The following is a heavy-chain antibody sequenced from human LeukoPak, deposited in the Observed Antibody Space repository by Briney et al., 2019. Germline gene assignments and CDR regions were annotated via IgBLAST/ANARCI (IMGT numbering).Heavy chain of an antibody. CDR1: GFTFSSYW. V-gene: IGHV3-74*01. CDR3: ARRDIAAAGTFDP. D-gene: IGHD6-13*01. J-gene: IGHJ5*02. Sequence: GGSLRLSCAASGFTFSSYWMHWVRQAPGKGLVWVSRINSDGGSTSYADSVKGRFTISRDNAKNTLYLQMNSLRAEDTAVYYCARRDIAAAGTFDPWGQGTLVTVSS. CDR2: INSDGGST.